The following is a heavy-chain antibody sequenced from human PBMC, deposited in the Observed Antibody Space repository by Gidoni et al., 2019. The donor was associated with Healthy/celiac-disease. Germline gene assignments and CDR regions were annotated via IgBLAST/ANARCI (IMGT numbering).Heavy chain of an antibody. CDR2: IYYSGST. CDR1: GGSISSSSYY. V-gene: IGHV4-39*01. CDR3: ATYLVGATQRNYFDY. J-gene: IGHJ4*02. D-gene: IGHD1-26*01. Sequence: QLQLQESGPGLVKPSETLSLTCTVSGGSISSSSYYWGWIRQPPGKGLEWIGSIYYSGSTYYNPSLKSRVTISVDTSKNQFSLKLSSVTAADTAVYYCATYLVGATQRNYFDYWGQGTLVTVSS.